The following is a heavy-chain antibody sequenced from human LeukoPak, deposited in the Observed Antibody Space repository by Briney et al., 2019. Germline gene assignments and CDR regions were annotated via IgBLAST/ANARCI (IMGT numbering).Heavy chain of an antibody. CDR2: IANDGKDK. Sequence: GGSLRLSCAASGFTFSRYGLHWVRQAPGKGLEWVAVIANDGKDKKYADSVKGRFSISRDNSKSTLYLQMNSLRAEDTGVYYCTKDQQVGAAAYYFDSWGQGTLVTVSS. D-gene: IGHD6-13*01. V-gene: IGHV3-30*18. J-gene: IGHJ4*02. CDR3: TKDQQVGAAAYYFDS. CDR1: GFTFSRYG.